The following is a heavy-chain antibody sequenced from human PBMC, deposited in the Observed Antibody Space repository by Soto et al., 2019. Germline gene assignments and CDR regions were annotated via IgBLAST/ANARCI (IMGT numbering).Heavy chain of an antibody. D-gene: IGHD2-15*01. J-gene: IGHJ6*02. Sequence: SETLSLTCSVSGYSVTSSDYYWAWIRQPPGEGLEWIGSMFYSGLTYYNPSLKSRVTLSVDTSKNQFSVRLNSVTAADTAVYYCAPLSVSLSGPYGIHVWGQGTTVTVSS. CDR2: MFYSGLT. CDR1: GYSVTSSDYY. V-gene: IGHV4-39*01. CDR3: APLSVSLSGPYGIHV.